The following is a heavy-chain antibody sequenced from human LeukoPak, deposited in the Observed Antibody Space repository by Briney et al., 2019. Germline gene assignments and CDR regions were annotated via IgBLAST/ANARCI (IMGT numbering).Heavy chain of an antibody. V-gene: IGHV4-61*08. CDR2: IYHSGST. CDR1: GGSISSGGYY. Sequence: SETLSLTCTVSGGSISSGGYYWSWIRQPPGKGLEWIGYIYHSGSTNYNPSLKSRVTISVDTSKNQFSLKLSSVTAADTAVYYCARGQRSGRLPDYSFDMWGQGTMVTVSS. D-gene: IGHD6-19*01. CDR3: ARGQRSGRLPDYSFDM. J-gene: IGHJ3*02.